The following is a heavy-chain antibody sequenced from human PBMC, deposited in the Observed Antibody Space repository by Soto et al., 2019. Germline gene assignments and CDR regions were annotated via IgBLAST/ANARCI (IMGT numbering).Heavy chain of an antibody. Sequence: QVQLQESGPGLVKPSETLSLTCTVSGGSISSYYWSWIRQPPGKGLEWIGYIYYSGSTNYNPSLKSRVTISVDASKNQFSLKLSSVTAADTAVYYCARHIAGSFDIWGQGTMVTVSS. V-gene: IGHV4-59*01. CDR3: ARHIAGSFDI. D-gene: IGHD6-13*01. CDR1: GGSISSYY. J-gene: IGHJ3*02. CDR2: IYYSGST.